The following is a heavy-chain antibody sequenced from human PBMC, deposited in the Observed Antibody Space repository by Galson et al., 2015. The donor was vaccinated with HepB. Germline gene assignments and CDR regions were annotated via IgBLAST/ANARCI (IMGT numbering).Heavy chain of an antibody. Sequence: SLRLSCAASGFTFSSYAMHWVRQAPGKGLEWVAVISYDGSNKYYADSVKGRFTISRDNSKNTVSLQMNSLRVEDTAVYYCAKGAVGAAFDNWGQGTLVTVSS. CDR3: AKGAVGAAFDN. CDR2: ISYDGSNK. J-gene: IGHJ4*02. D-gene: IGHD2-15*01. V-gene: IGHV3-30*04. CDR1: GFTFSSYA.